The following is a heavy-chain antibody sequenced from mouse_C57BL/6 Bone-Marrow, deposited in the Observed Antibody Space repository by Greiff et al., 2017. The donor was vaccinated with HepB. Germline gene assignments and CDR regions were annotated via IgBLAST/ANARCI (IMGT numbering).Heavy chain of an antibody. CDR1: GFNIKDDY. D-gene: IGHD1-1*01. V-gene: IGHV14-4*01. CDR3: TTTVVAKGFAY. J-gene: IGHJ3*01. CDR2: IDPENGDT. Sequence: EVQRVESGAELVRPGASVKLSCTASGFNIKDDYMHWVKQRPEQGLEWIGRIDPENGDTEYASKFQGKATITADTSSNTAYLQLSSLTSEDTAVYYCTTTVVAKGFAYWGQGTLVTVSA.